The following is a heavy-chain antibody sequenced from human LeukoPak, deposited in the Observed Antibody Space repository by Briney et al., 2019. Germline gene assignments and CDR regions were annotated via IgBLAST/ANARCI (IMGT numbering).Heavy chain of an antibody. D-gene: IGHD3-22*01. CDR2: IKSKTDGGTT. CDR3: TAVTFITMIVVVRAFDI. J-gene: IGHJ3*02. V-gene: IGHV3-15*01. CDR1: GFTFSNAW. Sequence: GGSLRLSCAASGFTFSNAWMSWVRQAPGKGQEWVGRIKSKTDGGTTDYAAPVKGRFTISRDDSKNTLYLQMNSLKTEDTAVYYCTAVTFITMIVVVRAFDIWGQGTMVTVSS.